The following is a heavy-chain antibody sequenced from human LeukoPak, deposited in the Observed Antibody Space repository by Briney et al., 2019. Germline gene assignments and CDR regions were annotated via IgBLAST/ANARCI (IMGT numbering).Heavy chain of an antibody. CDR3: AREASGYYHVFDS. Sequence: PAGSLRLSCAASGFSLSTYFLSWIRQAPGKGLEWVSYITNSGRSTKYADAVKGRFTISRDNAKQSVYLEMTDLRAEDTAVYYCAREASGYYHVFDSWGQGTLVTVSS. D-gene: IGHD3-3*01. J-gene: IGHJ4*02. CDR2: ITNSGRST. V-gene: IGHV3-11*04. CDR1: GFSLSTYF.